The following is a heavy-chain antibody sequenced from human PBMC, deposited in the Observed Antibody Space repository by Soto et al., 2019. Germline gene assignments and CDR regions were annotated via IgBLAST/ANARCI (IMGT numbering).Heavy chain of an antibody. CDR3: ARDYLEYGGKSGFDY. J-gene: IGHJ4*02. D-gene: IGHD3-3*01. V-gene: IGHV3-33*01. CDR2: IWYDGSNK. Sequence: QVQLVESGGGVVQPGRSLRLSCAASGFTFSGYGMHWVRQAPGKGLEWVAVIWYDGSNKYYADSVKGRFTISRDNSKNTLYLQMNSLRAEDTAVFYCARDYLEYGGKSGFDYWGQGTLVTVSS. CDR1: GFTFSGYG.